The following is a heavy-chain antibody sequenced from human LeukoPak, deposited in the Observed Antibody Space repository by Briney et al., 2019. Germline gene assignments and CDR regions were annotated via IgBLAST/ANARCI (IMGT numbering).Heavy chain of an antibody. V-gene: IGHV4-61*01. CDR1: GDSVSGGSYY. CDR2: FYYTGST. J-gene: IGHJ4*02. CDR3: ASGQFLVSNDY. Sequence: PSETLSLTCTVSGDSVSGGSYYWSWIRQPPGRGLEWIGYFYYTGSTNYNPSLKSRVTISVDTSKNQFSLRLSSVTAADTAVYYCASGQFLVSNDYWGQGILVTVSS. D-gene: IGHD5/OR15-5a*01.